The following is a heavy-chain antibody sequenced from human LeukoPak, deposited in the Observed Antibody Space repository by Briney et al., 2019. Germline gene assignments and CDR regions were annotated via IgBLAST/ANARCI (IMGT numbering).Heavy chain of an antibody. V-gene: IGHV3-30*02. CDR1: AFTFSSYG. Sequence: GGSLRLSCAASAFTFSSYGMHWVRQAPGKGLEWVAFIRYDGINKYYADSVEGRISISRDNSKNTLSLQMNSLRAEDTAVYYCAKEGKTRNWNCYQAKSVYWGQGTLVTVSS. CDR2: IRYDGINK. D-gene: IGHD1-7*01. CDR3: AKEGKTRNWNCYQAKSVY. J-gene: IGHJ4*02.